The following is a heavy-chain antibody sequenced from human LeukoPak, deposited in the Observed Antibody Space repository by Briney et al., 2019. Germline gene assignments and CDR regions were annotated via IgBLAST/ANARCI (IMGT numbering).Heavy chain of an antibody. CDR2: IRSKADSYAT. J-gene: IGHJ4*02. V-gene: IGHV3-73*01. Sequence: GGSLRLSCAASGFTFSGSAMHWVRQASGKGLEWVGRIRSKADSYATAYAASVKSRFTISRDDSKNAAYLQMNSLKTEDTAVYYCTRPGYSSVYWGQGTLVTVSP. CDR1: GFTFSGSA. D-gene: IGHD5-18*01. CDR3: TRPGYSSVY.